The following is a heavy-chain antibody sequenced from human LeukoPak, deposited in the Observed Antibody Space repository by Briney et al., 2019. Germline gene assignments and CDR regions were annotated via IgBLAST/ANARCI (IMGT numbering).Heavy chain of an antibody. D-gene: IGHD3-3*01. CDR3: ARKGIFGVVVDY. CDR2: IYYSGST. V-gene: IGHV4-30-4*01. Sequence: SQTLSLTCTVSGGSISSGDYYWSWIRQPPGKGLEWIGYIYYSGSTYYNPSLKSRVTKPVDTSKNQFSLKLSSVTAADTAVYYCARKGIFGVVVDYRGQGTLVTVSS. CDR1: GGSISSGDYY. J-gene: IGHJ4*02.